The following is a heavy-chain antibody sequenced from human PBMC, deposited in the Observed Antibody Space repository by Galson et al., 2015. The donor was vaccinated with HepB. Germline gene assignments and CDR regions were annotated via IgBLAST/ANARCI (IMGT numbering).Heavy chain of an antibody. J-gene: IGHJ4*02. V-gene: IGHV3-23*01. CDR2: ITSTGDTI. CDR1: GFSFNTWA. Sequence: SLRLSCAASGFSFNTWAVTWVRQAPGTGLEWVSVITSTGDTIYYADSVKGRFTVSRDNSKNTLYLQLSNLRADDTAVYYCAKNYGYFDSWGQGTLVTVSS. CDR3: AKNYGYFDS. D-gene: IGHD4-17*01.